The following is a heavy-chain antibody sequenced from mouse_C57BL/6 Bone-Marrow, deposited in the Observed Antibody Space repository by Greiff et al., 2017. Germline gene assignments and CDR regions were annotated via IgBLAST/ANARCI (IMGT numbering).Heavy chain of an antibody. Sequence: EVQLQQSGAELVRPGASVKLSCTASGFNIKDDYMHWVKQRPEQGLEWIGWIDPENGDTEYASKFQGKAPITADTSSNTAYLQLSSLTSEDTAVYYCTRDYESHYWGQGTSVTVSS. D-gene: IGHD2-4*01. CDR3: TRDYESHY. J-gene: IGHJ4*01. CDR2: IDPENGDT. CDR1: GFNIKDDY. V-gene: IGHV14-4*01.